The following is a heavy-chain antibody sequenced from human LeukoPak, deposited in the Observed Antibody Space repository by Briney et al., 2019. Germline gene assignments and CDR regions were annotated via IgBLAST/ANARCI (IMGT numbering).Heavy chain of an antibody. CDR2: IYASGSDT. V-gene: IGHV5-51*01. CDR1: GYSFSTYW. J-gene: IGHJ4*02. D-gene: IGHD2-21*02. CDR3: ARPAEVPATGIDY. Sequence: KRGESLNISGKGAGYSFSTYWIGWVRQLPGKGLEWMVIIYASGSDTRDSPSLHGQVTISANKSNSTAYLQRSSLKASDTAIYYCARPAEVPATGIDYWGQGTLLTVSS.